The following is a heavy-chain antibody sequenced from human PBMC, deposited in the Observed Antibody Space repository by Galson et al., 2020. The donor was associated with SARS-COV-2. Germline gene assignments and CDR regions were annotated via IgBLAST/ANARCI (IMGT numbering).Heavy chain of an antibody. Sequence: TGGSLRLSCAASGFTLRSNEMSWVRQAPGQGLEWVAMISQDGSADYYVDSVKGRFTISRDNSKNLLYLQGSSLRAEDTAVYYCARDWGDVVRGAGIDYWGQGTLVTVSS. V-gene: IGHV3-7*01. CDR2: ISQDGSAD. CDR3: ARDWGDVVRGAGIDY. CDR1: GFTLRSNE. J-gene: IGHJ4*02. D-gene: IGHD3-10*01.